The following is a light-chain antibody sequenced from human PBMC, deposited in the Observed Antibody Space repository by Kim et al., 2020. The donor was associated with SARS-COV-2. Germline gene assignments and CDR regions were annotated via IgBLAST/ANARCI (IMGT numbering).Light chain of an antibody. CDR1: SSNIGAGYD. CDR3: QSYDSSLSGLWV. J-gene: IGLJ3*02. V-gene: IGLV1-40*01. CDR2: GNS. Sequence: VTISCPGSSSNIGAGYDVHWYQQLPGTAPKLLIYGNSNRPSGVPDRFSGSKSGTSASLAITGLQAEDEADYYCQSYDSSLSGLWVFGGGTQLTVL.